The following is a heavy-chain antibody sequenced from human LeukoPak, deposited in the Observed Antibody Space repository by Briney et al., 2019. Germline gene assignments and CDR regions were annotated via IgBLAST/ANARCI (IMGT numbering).Heavy chain of an antibody. CDR3: ARVPGVAGH. D-gene: IGHD6-19*01. Sequence: GGSLRLSCAASGFTFSSYAMHWVRQAPGKGLEWVAVISYDGSNKYYADSVKGRFTISRDNSKNTLYLQMYSLRAEDTAVYYCARVPGVAGHWGQGTLVTVSS. CDR2: ISYDGSNK. J-gene: IGHJ4*02. CDR1: GFTFSSYA. V-gene: IGHV3-30*04.